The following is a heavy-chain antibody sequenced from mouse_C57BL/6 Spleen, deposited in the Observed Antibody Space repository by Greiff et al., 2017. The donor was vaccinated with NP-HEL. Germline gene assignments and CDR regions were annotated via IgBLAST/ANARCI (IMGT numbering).Heavy chain of an antibody. Sequence: VQLKESVAELVRPGASVKLSCTASGFNIKNTYMHWVKQRPEQGLEWIGRIDPANGNTKYAPKFQGKATITADTSSNTAYLQLSSLTSEDTAIYYCARWAGRRGDYYAMDYWGQGTSVTVSS. J-gene: IGHJ4*01. CDR3: ARWAGRRGDYYAMDY. CDR1: GFNIKNTY. CDR2: IDPANGNT. D-gene: IGHD2-12*01. V-gene: IGHV14-3*01.